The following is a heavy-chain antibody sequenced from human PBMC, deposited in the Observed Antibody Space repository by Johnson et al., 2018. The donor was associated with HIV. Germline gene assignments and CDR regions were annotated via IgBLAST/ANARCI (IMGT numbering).Heavy chain of an antibody. V-gene: IGHV3-72*01. CDR3: ARDRRFYDVLTSSSCPTFDL. J-gene: IGHJ3*01. D-gene: IGHD3-9*01. CDR1: GFSFSDHF. Sequence: EVPLVESGGGLLQPGGSLRLSCVGSGFSFSDHFMDWVRQAPGKGLEWVGRIRNKPSSYSTSYADSVKGRFTISRDNAKNTLSLQMNNLRAEDTAVYYCARDRRFYDVLTSSSCPTFDLWGQGTMVTVSS. CDR2: IRNKPSSYST.